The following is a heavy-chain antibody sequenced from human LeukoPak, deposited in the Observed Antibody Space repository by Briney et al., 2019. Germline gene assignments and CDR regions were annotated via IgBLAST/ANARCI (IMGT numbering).Heavy chain of an antibody. J-gene: IGHJ4*02. Sequence: GGSLRLSCAASGFTFDDYAMHWVRHAPGEGLEWVSGFSWNSGRIVYADSVKGRFTISRDNAKNSLYLQMNSLRPEDTAFYYCTKAYGSGSYTSPFDYWGQGTLVTVSS. CDR2: FSWNSGRI. V-gene: IGHV3-9*01. D-gene: IGHD3-10*01. CDR1: GFTFDDYA. CDR3: TKAYGSGSYTSPFDY.